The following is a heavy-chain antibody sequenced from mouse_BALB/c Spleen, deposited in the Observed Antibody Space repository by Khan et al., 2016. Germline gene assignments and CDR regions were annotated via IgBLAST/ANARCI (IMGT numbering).Heavy chain of an antibody. V-gene: IGHV1-9*01. CDR1: GYTFSSYW. D-gene: IGHD1-2*01. J-gene: IGHJ2*01. Sequence: QVQLKESGAELMKPGASVKISCKATGYTFSSYWIEWVKQRPGHGLEWIGEILPGSSTTNYNEKFKGKATFTVHTSSNTASMQLSSLPSEDSAVDYCARGLTTAAVDYWGQGTTLTVSS. CDR2: ILPGSSTT. CDR3: ARGLTTAAVDY.